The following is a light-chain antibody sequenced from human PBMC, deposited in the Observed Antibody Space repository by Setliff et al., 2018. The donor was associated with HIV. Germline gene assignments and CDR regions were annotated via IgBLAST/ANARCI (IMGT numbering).Light chain of an antibody. Sequence: QSALTQPASVSGSPGQSITISCTGTSSDVGGYSYVSWYQQHPGKAPKLIIYEVRNRPSGVSNRFSGSKSGNTASLTISGLQAGDEADYYCSSYAITNTLPFGTGTKAPS. J-gene: IGLJ1*01. CDR2: EVR. CDR1: SSDVGGYSY. CDR3: SSYAITNTLP. V-gene: IGLV2-14*01.